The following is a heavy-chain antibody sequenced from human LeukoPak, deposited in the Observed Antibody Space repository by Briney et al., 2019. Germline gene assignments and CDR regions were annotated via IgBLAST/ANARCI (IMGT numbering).Heavy chain of an antibody. D-gene: IGHD3-16*01. CDR3: ARDLGRW. V-gene: IGHV4-61*02. J-gene: IGHJ4*02. Sequence: SEALSLTRTVSRDSLRSGSYYRSWIPQPAGKGLEWIGRIYTSGSTNYNPSLKSRVTISVDTSKNQFSLKLSPVSAAVTAVYYCARDLGRWGGQGTLVTV. CDR2: IYTSGST. CDR1: RDSLRSGSYY.